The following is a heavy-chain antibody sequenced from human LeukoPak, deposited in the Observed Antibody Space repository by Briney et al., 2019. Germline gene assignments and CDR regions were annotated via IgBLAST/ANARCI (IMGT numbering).Heavy chain of an antibody. CDR1: GFTFSSYA. CDR3: AKAHHSPTYYYGSGSYYNDYYYGMDV. J-gene: IGHJ6*02. CDR2: ISGSGGST. Sequence: PGGSLRLSCAASGFTFSSYAMSWVRQAPGKGLEWVSAISGSGGSTYYADSVKGRFTISRDNSKNTLYLQMNSLRAEDTAVYYCAKAHHSPTYYYGSGSYYNDYYYGMDVWGQGTTVTVSS. D-gene: IGHD3-10*01. V-gene: IGHV3-23*01.